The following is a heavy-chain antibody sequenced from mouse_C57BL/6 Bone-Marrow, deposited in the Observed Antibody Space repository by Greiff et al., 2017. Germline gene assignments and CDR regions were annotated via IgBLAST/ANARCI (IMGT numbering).Heavy chain of an antibody. CDR3: ARDSNRDY. J-gene: IGHJ2*01. CDR2: ISDGGSYT. CDR1: GFTFSSYA. Sequence: DVHLVESGGGLVKPGGSLKLSCAASGFTFSSYAMSWVRQTPEKRLEWVATISDGGSYTYYPDNVKGRFTISRDNAKNNLYLQMSHLKSEDTAMYYCARDSNRDYWGKGTTLTVSS. D-gene: IGHD2-5*01. V-gene: IGHV5-4*01.